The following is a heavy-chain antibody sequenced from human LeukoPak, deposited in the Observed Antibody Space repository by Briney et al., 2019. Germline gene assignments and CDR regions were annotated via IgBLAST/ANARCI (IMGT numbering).Heavy chain of an antibody. V-gene: IGHV3-30*18. CDR3: AKSTLPDLYYFDY. Sequence: RPGGSLRLSCAASGFTFSSYGMHWVRQAPGKGLEWVAVISYDGSNKYYADSVKGRFTISRDNSKNTLYLQMNSLRAEDTAVYYCAKSTLPDLYYFDYWGQGTLVTVSS. CDR1: GFTFSSYG. J-gene: IGHJ4*02. CDR2: ISYDGSNK.